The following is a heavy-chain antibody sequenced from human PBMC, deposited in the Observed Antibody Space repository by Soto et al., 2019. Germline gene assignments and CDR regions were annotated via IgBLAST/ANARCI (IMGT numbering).Heavy chain of an antibody. J-gene: IGHJ4*02. CDR1: GFTFSSYG. CDR3: ARDPSSSSWYYFDY. D-gene: IGHD6-13*01. CDR2: IWYDGSNK. V-gene: IGHV3-33*01. Sequence: QVQLVESGGGVVQPGRSLRLSCAASGFTFSSYGMHWVRQAPGKGLEWVAVIWYDGSNKYYADSVKGRFTISRDNSKNTLYLQMNSLRAEDTDVYYCARDPSSSSWYYFDYWGQGTLVTVSS.